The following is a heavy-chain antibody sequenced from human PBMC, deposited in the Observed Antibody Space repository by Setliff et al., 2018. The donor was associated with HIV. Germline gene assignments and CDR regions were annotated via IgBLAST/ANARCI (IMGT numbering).Heavy chain of an antibody. CDR2: MNSKTRGGAP. J-gene: IGHJ3*02. V-gene: IGHV3-15*05. CDR3: AKHWRIESDNSDAFDI. D-gene: IGHD1-20*01. CDR1: GFTFDNAW. Sequence: PGGSLRLSCTVSGFTFDNAWMAWVRQAPGEGLEWVGHMNSKTRGGAPDYAAPVKGRFTISRDNAKNSLFLQVNSLRTEDTAFYFCAKHWRIESDNSDAFDIWGQGTLVTVSS.